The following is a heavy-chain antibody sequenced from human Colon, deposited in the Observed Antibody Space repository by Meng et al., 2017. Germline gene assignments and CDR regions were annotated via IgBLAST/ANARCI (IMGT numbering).Heavy chain of an antibody. CDR2: VYYTGGP. J-gene: IGHJ5*02. D-gene: IGHD3-10*01. V-gene: IGHV4-59*01. CDR1: CAPITSYY. Sequence: QVRLQDSGPGLVNPSETLSLTCTVSCAPITSYYWSWIRQSPGKGLEWLGHVYYTGGPTYNPSLKSRLTLSVDMSKNQFSLKLKSVTAADTAVYYCAGYGSSTNYANNWFDPWGQGTLVTVSS. CDR3: AGYGSSTNYANNWFDP.